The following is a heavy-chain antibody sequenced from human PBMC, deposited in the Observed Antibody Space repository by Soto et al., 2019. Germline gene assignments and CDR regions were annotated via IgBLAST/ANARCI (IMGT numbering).Heavy chain of an antibody. CDR3: AKDAPGSPRGAFDI. J-gene: IGHJ3*02. CDR2: IGISSSTT. Sequence: PSETLSLTCTVSGGSISSSSYYWGWIRQPPGKGLEWVSVIGISSSTTYYADSVRGRFTISRDNSKNTLFLQMNSLRADDTAVYYCAKDAPGSPRGAFDIWGQGTMVTVSS. CDR1: GGSISSSSYY. V-gene: IGHV3-23*01.